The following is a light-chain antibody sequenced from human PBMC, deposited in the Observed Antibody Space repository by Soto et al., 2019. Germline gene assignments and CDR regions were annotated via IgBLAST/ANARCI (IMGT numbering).Light chain of an antibody. CDR3: QNFDSAPQT. CDR1: QGIRHY. Sequence: DIQMTQSPSSLSASVGDRVTITCRASQGIRHYLAWYQQKPGKVPKLLIYEASNLQSGVPSRFRGGGAGTACTLTVSSLQPEDVATYYCQNFDSAPQTFGQGTKVYIK. V-gene: IGKV1-27*01. J-gene: IGKJ1*01. CDR2: EAS.